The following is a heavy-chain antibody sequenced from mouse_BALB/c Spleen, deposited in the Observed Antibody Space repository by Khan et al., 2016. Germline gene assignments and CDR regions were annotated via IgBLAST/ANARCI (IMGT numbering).Heavy chain of an antibody. CDR2: ISSGGGYI. V-gene: IGHV5-6*01. D-gene: IGHD2-3*01. CDR3: TRRDGWTMDY. CDR1: GFTFSTYG. Sequence: EVELVESGGDLVKPGGSLKLSCAASGFTFSTYGMSWVRQTPDKRLEWVATISSGGGYIFYLDSLRGRFTISRDNARNTLYLQMSRLKSEDTAMYYCTRRDGWTMDYWGQGTSVTVSS. J-gene: IGHJ4*01.